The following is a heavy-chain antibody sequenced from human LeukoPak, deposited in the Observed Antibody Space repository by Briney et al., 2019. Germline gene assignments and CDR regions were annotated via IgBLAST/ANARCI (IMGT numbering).Heavy chain of an antibody. D-gene: IGHD2-15*01. V-gene: IGHV3-21*04. CDR2: ISSSSSYI. CDR1: GFTFSSYS. Sequence: GGSLRLSCAASGFTFSSYSMNWLRQAPGKGLEWVSSISSSSSYIYYADSVKGRFTISRDNAKNSLYLQMNSLTAEDAAVYYCAKAPVTSCRGAFCYPFDSWGQGTVVTVSS. J-gene: IGHJ4*02. CDR3: AKAPVTSCRGAFCYPFDS.